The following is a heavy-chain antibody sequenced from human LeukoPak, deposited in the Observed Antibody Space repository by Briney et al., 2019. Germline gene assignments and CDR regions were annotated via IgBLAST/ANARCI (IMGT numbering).Heavy chain of an antibody. CDR2: VNPTSGVT. CDR3: TTLFISPIAADY. V-gene: IGHV1-2*02. D-gene: IGHD2-21*01. CDR1: GYNFTDFY. Sequence: ASVKVSCKTSGYNFTDFYLHWVRQAPGQGPEWLGWVNPTSGVTKYAQKFEGRVVLSGDASIDTVYMEMRSLRYDDTAVYYCTTLFISPIAADYWGQGTLVIVS. J-gene: IGHJ4*02.